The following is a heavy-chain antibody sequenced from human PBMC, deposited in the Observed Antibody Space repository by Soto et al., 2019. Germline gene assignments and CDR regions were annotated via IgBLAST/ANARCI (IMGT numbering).Heavy chain of an antibody. D-gene: IGHD6-19*01. V-gene: IGHV4-59*06. CDR3: AXSTQAFSTXWYLGY. J-gene: IGHJ4*02. CDR1: GGSISSYY. CDR2: IYYSGST. Sequence: PSETLSLTCTVSGGSISSYYWSWIRQHPGKGLEWIGYIYYSGSTSYNPSLKSRVTISAGTSNNEFSLKLNSVTAADTAMYYCAXSTQAFSTXWYLGYWGQGALVTVSS.